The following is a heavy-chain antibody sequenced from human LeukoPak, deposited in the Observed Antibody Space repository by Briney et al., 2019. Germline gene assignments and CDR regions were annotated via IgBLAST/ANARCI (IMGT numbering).Heavy chain of an antibody. CDR3: ASEIAAAGYFDY. J-gene: IGHJ4*02. V-gene: IGHV3-21*01. CDR2: VSSSSSYI. Sequence: PGGSLRLSCAASGFTFSSYSMNWVRQAPGKGLEWVSSVSSSSSYIYYADSVKGQFTISRDNAKNSLYLQMSSLRAEDTAVYYCASEIAAAGYFDYWGQGTLVTVSS. D-gene: IGHD6-13*01. CDR1: GFTFSSYS.